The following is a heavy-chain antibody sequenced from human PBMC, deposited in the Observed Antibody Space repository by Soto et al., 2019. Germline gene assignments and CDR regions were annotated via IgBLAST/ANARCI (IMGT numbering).Heavy chain of an antibody. CDR2: ISYDGSNK. V-gene: IGHV3-30*18. CDR3: AKDRITMVRGVTFYYFDY. D-gene: IGHD3-10*01. Sequence: GGSLRLSCAASGFTFSSYGMHWVRQAPGKGLEWVAVISYDGSNKYYAETVKGRFTISRDNSKNTLNLQINSKRAEDTALYYCAKDRITMVRGVTFYYFDYWGQGT. CDR1: GFTFSSYG. J-gene: IGHJ4*02.